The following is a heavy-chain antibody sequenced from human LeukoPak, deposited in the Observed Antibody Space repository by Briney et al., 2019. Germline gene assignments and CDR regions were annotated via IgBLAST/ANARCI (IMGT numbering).Heavy chain of an antibody. J-gene: IGHJ4*02. CDR1: GFTFSSYG. V-gene: IGHV3-30*02. Sequence: QSGGSLRLSCAASGFTFSSYGMHWVRRAPGKGLEWVAFIRYDGSNKYYADSVKGRFTISRDNSKNTLYLQMNSLRAEDTAVYYCAKDDLGDIVAVPAANFEDYWGQGTLVTVSS. CDR2: IRYDGSNK. D-gene: IGHD2-2*01. CDR3: AKDDLGDIVAVPAANFEDY.